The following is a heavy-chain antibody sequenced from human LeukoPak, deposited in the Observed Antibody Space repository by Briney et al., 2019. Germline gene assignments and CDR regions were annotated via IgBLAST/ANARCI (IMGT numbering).Heavy chain of an antibody. V-gene: IGHV4-59*08. D-gene: IGHD6-13*01. CDR1: GGSINSFY. J-gene: IGHJ4*02. CDR3: ARLWAAAESFDY. CDR2: IYHSGST. Sequence: SETLSLTCTVSGGSINSFYWSWIRQPPGKGLEWIGYIYHSGSTNYNPSLKSRVTISVDTSKSQFSLKLSSVTAADTAVYYCARLWAAAESFDYWGQGTLVTVSS.